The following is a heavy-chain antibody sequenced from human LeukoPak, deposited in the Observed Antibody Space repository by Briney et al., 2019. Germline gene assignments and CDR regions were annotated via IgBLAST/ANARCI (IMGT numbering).Heavy chain of an antibody. V-gene: IGHV3-23*01. CDR1: GFTFSSYA. J-gene: IGHJ4*02. D-gene: IGHD1-7*01. Sequence: GGSLRPSCAASGFTFSSYAMTWVRQAPGKGLEWVSSIRGSGSNTYYGDSVKGRFTISRDNSKNTLYLQMNSLRAEDTAVYYCAKPTGTTVNAFDYWGQGTLVTVSS. CDR3: AKPTGTTVNAFDY. CDR2: IRGSGSNT.